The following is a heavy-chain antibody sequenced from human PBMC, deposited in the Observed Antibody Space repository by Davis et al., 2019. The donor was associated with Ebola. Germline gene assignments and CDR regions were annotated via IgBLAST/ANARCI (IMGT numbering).Heavy chain of an antibody. CDR3: AKDYDSSGYYLLYYYYGMDV. J-gene: IGHJ6*02. CDR2: ISGSGGST. CDR1: GFTFSSYA. Sequence: GESLKISCAASGFTFSSYAMSWARQAPEKGLEWVSAISGSGGSTYYADSVKGRFTISRDNSKNTLYLQMNSLRAEDTAVYYCAKDYDSSGYYLLYYYYGMDVWGQGTTVTVSS. V-gene: IGHV3-23*01. D-gene: IGHD3-22*01.